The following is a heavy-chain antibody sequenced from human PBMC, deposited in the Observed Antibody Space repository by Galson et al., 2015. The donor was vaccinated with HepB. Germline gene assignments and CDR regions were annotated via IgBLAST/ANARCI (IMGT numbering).Heavy chain of an antibody. V-gene: IGHV2-70*01. D-gene: IGHD1-26*01. CDR2: IDWDDDK. CDR3: ARISRGIVGATSDAFDI. J-gene: IGHJ3*02. CDR1: GFSLSTSGMC. Sequence: PALVKPTQTLTLTCTFSGFSLSTSGMCVSWIRQPPGKALEWLALIDWDDDKYYSTSLKTRLTISKDTSKNQVVLTMTNMDPVDTATYYCARISRGIVGATSDAFDIWGQGTMVTVSS.